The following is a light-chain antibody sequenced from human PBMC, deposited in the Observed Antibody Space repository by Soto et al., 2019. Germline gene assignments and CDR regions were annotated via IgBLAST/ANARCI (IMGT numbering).Light chain of an antibody. CDR3: QSYDSSLTVV. Sequence: QAVVTQPPSVSGAPGQRVTISCTGSGSTIGAGYDVDWYQQLPGTAPKLLIYNNINRPSGVPDRFSGSKSGTSASLAISGLQAEDEADYYCQSYDSSLTVVFGGGTKLTVL. CDR1: GSTIGAGYD. CDR2: NNI. V-gene: IGLV1-40*01. J-gene: IGLJ2*01.